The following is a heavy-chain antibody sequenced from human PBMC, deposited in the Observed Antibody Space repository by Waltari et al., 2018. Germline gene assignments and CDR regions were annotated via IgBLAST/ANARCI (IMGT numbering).Heavy chain of an antibody. Sequence: QLQLQESGPGLVKPSETLSLTCTVSGGSISSSSYYWGWIRQPPGNGLEWIGSSYYSGSTYYNPSLKSRVTISVDTSKNQFSLKLSSVTAADTAVYYCARSSGGFDPWGQGTLVTGSS. CDR2: SYYSGST. J-gene: IGHJ5*02. CDR1: GGSISSSSYY. CDR3: ARSSGGFDP. V-gene: IGHV4-39*07. D-gene: IGHD6-25*01.